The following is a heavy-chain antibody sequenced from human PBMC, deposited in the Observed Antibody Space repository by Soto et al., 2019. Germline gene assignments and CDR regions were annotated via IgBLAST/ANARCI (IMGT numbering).Heavy chain of an antibody. Sequence: ASAKASCEVSGYTLTVFSMHWARRGPGKGLEWMGGFDPEDGETIYAQKFQGRVTMTEDTTTDTAYMELSSLRSEDTAVYYCATDRLSVFDYWGQGTLVTVSS. D-gene: IGHD3-10*01. V-gene: IGHV1-24*01. CDR2: FDPEDGET. J-gene: IGHJ4*02. CDR3: ATDRLSVFDY. CDR1: GYTLTVFS.